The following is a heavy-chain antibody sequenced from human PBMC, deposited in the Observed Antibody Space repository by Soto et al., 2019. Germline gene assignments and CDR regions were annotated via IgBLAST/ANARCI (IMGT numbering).Heavy chain of an antibody. V-gene: IGHV3-74*01. J-gene: IGHJ1*01. Sequence: PGGSLRLSCAGSGFTFSSYWMHWVRQAPGKGLVWVSRINSDGSSTSYADCVKGRFTISRDNAKNTLYLQMNSLRAEDTAVYYCARGPRGAEYFKHWGQGTLVTVS. CDR2: INSDGSST. CDR1: GFTFSSYW. CDR3: ARGPRGAEYFKH.